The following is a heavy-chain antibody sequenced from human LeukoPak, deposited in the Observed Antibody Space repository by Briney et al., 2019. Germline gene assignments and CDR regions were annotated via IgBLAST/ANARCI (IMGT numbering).Heavy chain of an antibody. CDR2: INSDGSST. D-gene: IGHD2/OR15-2a*01. V-gene: IGHV3-74*01. CDR1: GFTLSDYW. Sequence: GGSLRLSCAASGFTLSDYWMHWVRQVPGKGLVWVSRINSDGSSTSYADPVKGRFTISRDNAKNTLYLQMSSLRAEDTALYYCARSMDPPFDYWGQGTLVIVSS. CDR3: ARSMDPPFDY. J-gene: IGHJ4*02.